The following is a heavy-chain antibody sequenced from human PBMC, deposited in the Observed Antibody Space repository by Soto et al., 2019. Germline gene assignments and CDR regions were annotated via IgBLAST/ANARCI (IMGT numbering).Heavy chain of an antibody. J-gene: IGHJ5*02. D-gene: IGHD4-17*01. V-gene: IGHV3-7*01. CDR1: GFTFSRYW. Sequence: EVQLVESGGGLVQTGGSLRLSCAASGFTFSRYWMIWFRQAPGKGLEGVANIKQDGSEKYYVDSVKGRFTISRDNAKNSLYLQMNSLRAEDTAVYYCASPPTNLDYGDDNWFDPWGQGTLVTVSS. CDR3: ASPPTNLDYGDDNWFDP. CDR2: IKQDGSEK.